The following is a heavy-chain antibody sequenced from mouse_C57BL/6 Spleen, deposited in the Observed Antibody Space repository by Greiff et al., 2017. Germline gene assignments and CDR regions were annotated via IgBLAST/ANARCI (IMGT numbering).Heavy chain of an antibody. CDR2: INPSSGYT. J-gene: IGHJ4*01. Sequence: QVQLKQSGAELAKPGASVKLSCKASGYTFTSYWMHWVKQRPGQGLEWIGYINPSSGYTKYNQKFKDKATLTADKSSSTAYMQLSSLTYEDSAVYYCARSYDYDRYAMDYWGQGTSVTVSS. V-gene: IGHV1-7*01. D-gene: IGHD2-4*01. CDR1: GYTFTSYW. CDR3: ARSYDYDRYAMDY.